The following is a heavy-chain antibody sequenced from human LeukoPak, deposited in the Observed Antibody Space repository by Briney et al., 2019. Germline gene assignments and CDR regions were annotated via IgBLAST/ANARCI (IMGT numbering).Heavy chain of an antibody. CDR3: ARAYRRSDYPDY. Sequence: SETLSLTCAVYGGSFSGYYWSWIRQPPGKGLEWIGEINHSGSTNYNPSLKSRVTISVDTSKNQFSLKLSSVTAADTAVYYCARAYRRSDYPDYWGQGTLVTVSS. CDR1: GGSFSGYY. D-gene: IGHD2-2*02. J-gene: IGHJ4*02. V-gene: IGHV4-34*01. CDR2: INHSGST.